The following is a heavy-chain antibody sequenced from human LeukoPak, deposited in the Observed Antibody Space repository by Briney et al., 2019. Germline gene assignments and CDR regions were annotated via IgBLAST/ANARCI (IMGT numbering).Heavy chain of an antibody. CDR2: IYYGGST. D-gene: IGHD3-22*01. V-gene: IGHV4-59*01. CDR3: ARARLDSSGRFDY. J-gene: IGHJ4*02. Sequence: SETLSLTCTVSGGSISSYYWSWIRQSPGKGLEWIGYIYYGGSTDYNPSLKSRVTISKDTSKTQFSLRLSSVTAADTAVYYCARARLDSSGRFDYWRQGTLVTVSS. CDR1: GGSISSYY.